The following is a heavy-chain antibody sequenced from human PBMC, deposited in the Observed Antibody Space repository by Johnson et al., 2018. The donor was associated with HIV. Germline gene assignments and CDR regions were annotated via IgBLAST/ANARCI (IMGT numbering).Heavy chain of an antibody. Sequence: QEQLVESGGGLVQPGGSLRLSCSASGFSVSSNYMTWVRQAPGKGLEWVAVISYDGSNTYYADSVKGRFTISRDNSKNTLYRQMNSLRAEDTAVYYWAKTAAADAFDIWGQGTMVTVSS. CDR2: ISYDGSNT. D-gene: IGHD2-2*01. V-gene: IGHV3-30*18. J-gene: IGHJ3*02. CDR1: GFSVSSNY. CDR3: AKTAAADAFDI.